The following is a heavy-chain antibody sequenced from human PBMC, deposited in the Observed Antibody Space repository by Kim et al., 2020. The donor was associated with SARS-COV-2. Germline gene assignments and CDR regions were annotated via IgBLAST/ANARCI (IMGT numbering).Heavy chain of an antibody. J-gene: IGHJ5*02. Sequence: SETLSLTCAVYGGSFSGYYWSWIRQPPGKGLEWIGEINHSGSTNYNPSLKSRVTISVDTSKNQFSLKLSSVTAADTAVYYCARGGYYGSVWSGFDPWGQGTLVTVSS. D-gene: IGHD3-10*01. V-gene: IGHV4-34*01. CDR1: GGSFSGYY. CDR2: INHSGST. CDR3: ARGGYYGSVWSGFDP.